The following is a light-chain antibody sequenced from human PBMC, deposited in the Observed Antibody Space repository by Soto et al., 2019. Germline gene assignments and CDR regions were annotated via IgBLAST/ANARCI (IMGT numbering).Light chain of an antibody. CDR3: QQSYSSRLT. Sequence: DIVMTQSPATLSVAPGERVTFSCRASQGVSRKLAWYQHKPGQAPRLLISGASTGATGIPARFSGSGSGTDFTLTISSLQPEDFATYYCQQSYSSRLTFGGGTKVDI. CDR2: GAS. J-gene: IGKJ4*01. V-gene: IGKV3-15*01. CDR1: QGVSRK.